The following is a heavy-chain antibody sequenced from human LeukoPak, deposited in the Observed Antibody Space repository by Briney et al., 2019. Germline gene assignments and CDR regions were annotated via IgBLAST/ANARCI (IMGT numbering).Heavy chain of an antibody. CDR3: AKLPSSINLRRFDY. D-gene: IGHD2-2*01. CDR1: SGSVSSGSY. CDR2: ISGGGST. V-gene: IGHV3-23*01. J-gene: IGHJ4*02. Sequence: PSETLSLTCTVSSGSVSSGSYYWTWIRQPPGKGLEWVSAISGGGSTYYADSVKGRFTISRDNSKNTVYLQMNSLRAEDTAVYYCAKLPSSINLRRFDYWGQGTLVTVSS.